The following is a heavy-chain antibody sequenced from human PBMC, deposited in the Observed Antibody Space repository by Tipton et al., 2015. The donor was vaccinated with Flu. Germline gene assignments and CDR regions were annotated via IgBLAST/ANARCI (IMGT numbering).Heavy chain of an antibody. Sequence: TLSLTCTVSGDSISSNSFHWGWIRQPPGKGLQWIGSIYNTGDTFYNPSLRSRVTISLVTSKSQFSLRLSSVTAADTAVYYCASKFANWGVWEPLDYWGQGTLVTVSS. CDR3: ASKFANWGVWEPLDY. V-gene: IGHV4-39*07. CDR1: GDSISSNSFH. CDR2: IYNTGDT. D-gene: IGHD7-27*01. J-gene: IGHJ4*02.